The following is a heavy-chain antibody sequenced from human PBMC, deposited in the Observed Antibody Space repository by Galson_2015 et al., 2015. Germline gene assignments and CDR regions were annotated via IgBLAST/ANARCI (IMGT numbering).Heavy chain of an antibody. V-gene: IGHV3-21*01. CDR3: AREYHGYSSSGRYYFDY. J-gene: IGHJ4*02. CDR2: ISSSSSYI. Sequence: SLRLSCAASGFTFSSYSMNWVRQAPGKGLEWVSSISSSSSYIYHADSVKGRFTISRDNAKNSLYLQMNSLRAEDTAVYYCAREYHGYSSSGRYYFDYWGQGTLVTVSS. CDR1: GFTFSSYS. D-gene: IGHD6-13*01.